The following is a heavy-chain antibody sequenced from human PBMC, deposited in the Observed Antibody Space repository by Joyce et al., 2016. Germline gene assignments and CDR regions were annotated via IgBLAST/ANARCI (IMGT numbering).Heavy chain of an antibody. J-gene: IGHJ4*02. V-gene: IGHV1-18*01. CDR1: GYIFTRYG. CDR2: ISVNNGNT. D-gene: IGHD1-26*01. Sequence: QVQLMQSGAEVKKPGASVKVSCKASGYIFTRYGISWVRQAPGQGLEWMGWISVNNGNTKSTQKFQGRVTMTADTSTRTAYMELRSLRSDDTAMYYCVRSYSGRYYPQDYWGQGTLVTVSS. CDR3: VRSYSGRYYPQDY.